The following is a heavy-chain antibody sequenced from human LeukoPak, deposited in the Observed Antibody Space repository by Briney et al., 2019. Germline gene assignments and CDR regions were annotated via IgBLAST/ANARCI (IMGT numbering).Heavy chain of an antibody. Sequence: ASVKVSCKASGYVFTTYHIHWVRQASGQGLELVGWINPNTGGANHLQKFQGRVTMTRDTSIATAYMELSALRSDDTALYFCATFTGTTAYWGQGTLVTVSS. D-gene: IGHD1-7*01. CDR1: GYVFTTYH. CDR2: INPNTGGA. J-gene: IGHJ4*02. CDR3: ATFTGTTAY. V-gene: IGHV1-2*02.